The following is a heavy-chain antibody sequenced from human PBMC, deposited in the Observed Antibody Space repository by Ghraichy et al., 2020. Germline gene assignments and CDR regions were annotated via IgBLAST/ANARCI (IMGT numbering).Heavy chain of an antibody. J-gene: IGHJ6*02. Sequence: GESLNISCAASGFSISGYPMTWVRQAPGTGLEWVSAVSHNGADTYYTDSVKGRFTISRDNSKIYLQMNSLRGEDTAVYFCAKGILELRPYFYGMDVWGQGTTVTVSS. D-gene: IGHD2-21*01. CDR2: VSHNGADT. CDR3: AKGILELRPYFYGMDV. CDR1: GFSISGYP. V-gene: IGHV3-23*01.